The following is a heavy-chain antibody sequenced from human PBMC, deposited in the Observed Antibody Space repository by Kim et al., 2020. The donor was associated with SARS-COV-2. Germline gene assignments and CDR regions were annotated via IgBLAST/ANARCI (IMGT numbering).Heavy chain of an antibody. CDR1: GGSISSSSYY. CDR3: ASLPVPVIDYYYGMDV. D-gene: IGHD3-10*01. J-gene: IGHJ6*02. Sequence: SETLSLTCTVSGGSISSSSYYWGWIRQPPGKGLEWIGSIYYSGSTYYNPSLKSRVTISVDTSKNQFSLKLSSVTAADTAVYYCASLPVPVIDYYYGMDVWGQGTTVTVSS. CDR2: IYYSGST. V-gene: IGHV4-39*01.